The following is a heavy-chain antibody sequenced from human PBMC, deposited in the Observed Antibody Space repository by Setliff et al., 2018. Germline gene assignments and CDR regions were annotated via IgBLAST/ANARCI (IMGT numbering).Heavy chain of an antibody. Sequence: PSETLSLTCAVSGGSISSSNWWSWVRQPPGKGLEWIGSIYYSGSTYYNPSLKSRVTISVDKSKNQFSLKLSSVTAADTAVYYCARSSYSGSYLNVWGQGTTVTVSS. CDR2: IYYSGST. D-gene: IGHD1-26*01. J-gene: IGHJ6*02. CDR3: ARSSYSGSYLNV. CDR1: GGSISSSNW. V-gene: IGHV4-4*02.